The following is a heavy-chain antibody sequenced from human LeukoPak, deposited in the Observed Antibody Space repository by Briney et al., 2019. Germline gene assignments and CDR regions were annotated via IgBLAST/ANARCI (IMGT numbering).Heavy chain of an antibody. J-gene: IGHJ4*02. Sequence: PSETLSLTCTVSGGSISSGDYYWSWIRQPPGKGLEWIGYIYYSGSTYYNPSLKSRVTISVDTSKNQFSLKLSSVTAADTPVYYCARGDYYDSSGYPIDYWGQGTLVTVSS. CDR3: ARGDYYDSSGYPIDY. CDR2: IYYSGST. V-gene: IGHV4-30-4*01. CDR1: GGSISSGDYY. D-gene: IGHD3-22*01.